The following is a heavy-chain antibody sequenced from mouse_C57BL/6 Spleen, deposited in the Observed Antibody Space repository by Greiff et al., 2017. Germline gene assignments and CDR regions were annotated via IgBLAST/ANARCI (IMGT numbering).Heavy chain of an antibody. D-gene: IGHD2-5*01. V-gene: IGHV7-3*01. J-gene: IGHJ2*01. CDR3: ARSPAYYSNVYYFDY. CDR1: GFTFTDYY. CDR2: IRNKANGYTT. Sequence: EVQLVESGGGLVKPGGSLSLSCAASGFTFTDYYMSWVRQPPGKALEWLGFIRNKANGYTTEYSASVKGRFTISRDNSQSILYLQMNALRAEDSATYYCARSPAYYSNVYYFDYWGQGTTLTVSS.